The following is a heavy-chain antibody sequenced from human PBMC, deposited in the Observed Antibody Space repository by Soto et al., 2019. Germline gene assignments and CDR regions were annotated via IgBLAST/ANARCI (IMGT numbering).Heavy chain of an antibody. V-gene: IGHV4-30-4*01. J-gene: IGHJ4*02. CDR1: GGSISSGDYY. CDR2: IYYSGST. Sequence: SETLSLTCTVSGGSISSGDYYWSWIRQPPGKGLEWIGYIYYSGSTYYNPSLKSRVTISVDTSKNQFSLKLSSVTAADTAVYYCARVTYYGYYFDYWGQGTLVTVSS. CDR3: ARVTYYGYYFDY. D-gene: IGHD2-21*01.